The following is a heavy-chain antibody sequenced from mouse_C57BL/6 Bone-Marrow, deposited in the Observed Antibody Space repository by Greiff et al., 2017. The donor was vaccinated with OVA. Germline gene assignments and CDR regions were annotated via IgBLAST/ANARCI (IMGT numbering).Heavy chain of an antibody. Sequence: QVQLKQPGAELVKPGASVKLSCKASGYTFTSYWMHWVKQRPGQGLEWIGMIHPNSGSTNYNEKFKSKATLTVDKSSSTAYMQLSSLTSEDSAVYYCARWGYYGSSFWFAYWGQGTLVTVAA. CDR1: GYTFTSYW. CDR2: IHPNSGST. J-gene: IGHJ3*01. CDR3: ARWGYYGSSFWFAY. V-gene: IGHV1-64*01. D-gene: IGHD1-1*01.